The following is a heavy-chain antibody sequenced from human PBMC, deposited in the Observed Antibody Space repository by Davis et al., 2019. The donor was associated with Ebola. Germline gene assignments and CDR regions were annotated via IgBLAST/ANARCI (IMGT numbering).Heavy chain of an antibody. J-gene: IGHJ4*02. CDR3: ARGAGYCSGGGCYGRNYLDY. CDR1: GFSVSSNY. D-gene: IGHD2-15*01. CDR2: IYSGVTA. Sequence: PGGSLRLSCAASGFSVSSNYMSWVRQAPGKGLEWVSVIYSGVTANYADAVKGRFTISRGHSKNTLYLQMNSLRVDVTAVYYCARGAGYCSGGGCYGRNYLDYWGQGTLVTVSS. V-gene: IGHV3-53*01.